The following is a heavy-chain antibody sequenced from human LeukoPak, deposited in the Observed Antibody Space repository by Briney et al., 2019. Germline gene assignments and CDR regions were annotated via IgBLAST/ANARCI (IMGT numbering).Heavy chain of an antibody. CDR2: INHSGST. Sequence: PSETLSLTCAVYGGSFSGYYWSWIRQPPGKGLEWIGEINHSGSTNYNPSLKSRVTISVDTSKNQFSLKLSSVTAADTAVYYCARPSGSYPDYYFDYWGQGTLVTVSS. CDR1: GGSFSGYY. CDR3: ARPSGSYPDYYFDY. V-gene: IGHV4-34*01. J-gene: IGHJ4*02. D-gene: IGHD1-26*01.